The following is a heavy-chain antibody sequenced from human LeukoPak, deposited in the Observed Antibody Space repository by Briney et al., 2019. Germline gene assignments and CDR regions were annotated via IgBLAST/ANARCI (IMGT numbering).Heavy chain of an antibody. CDR1: GYSISSGYY. CDR3: ARGGGYSGYAIPYYFDY. Sequence: SETLSLTCTVSGYSISSGYYWGWIRQPPGKGLEWIGSIYHSGSTYYNPSLKSRVTISVDTSKNQFSLKLSSVTAADTAVYYCARGGGYSGYAIPYYFDYWGQGTLVTVSS. D-gene: IGHD5-12*01. V-gene: IGHV4-38-2*02. CDR2: IYHSGST. J-gene: IGHJ4*02.